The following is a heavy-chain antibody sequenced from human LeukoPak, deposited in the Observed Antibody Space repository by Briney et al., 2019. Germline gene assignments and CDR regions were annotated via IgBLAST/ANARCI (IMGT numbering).Heavy chain of an antibody. J-gene: IGHJ5*02. CDR2: IKQDGSEK. D-gene: IGHD3-9*01. V-gene: IGHV3-7*01. CDR3: ARLYDILTGYDNLWFDP. CDR1: GFTFSTFA. Sequence: GGSLRLSCAASGFTFSTFAMIWVRQAPGKGLEWVANIKQDGSEKYYVDSVKGRFTISRDNAKNSLYLQMNSLRAEDTAVYYCARLYDILTGYDNLWFDPWGQGTLVTVSS.